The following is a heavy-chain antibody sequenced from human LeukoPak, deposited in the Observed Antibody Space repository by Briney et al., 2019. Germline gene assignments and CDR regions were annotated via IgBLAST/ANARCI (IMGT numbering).Heavy chain of an antibody. CDR3: AKDRGHLDAFDI. CDR1: GFALKSYS. Sequence: GGSLRLSCAGSGFALKSYSLTWVRQAPGKGLEWVSSISSTSAYIHYADSVKGRFTISRDNAKNSLYLQMNSLRAEDTAVYYCAKDRGHLDAFDIWGQGTMVTVSS. V-gene: IGHV3-21*04. CDR2: ISSTSAYI. D-gene: IGHD3-10*01. J-gene: IGHJ3*02.